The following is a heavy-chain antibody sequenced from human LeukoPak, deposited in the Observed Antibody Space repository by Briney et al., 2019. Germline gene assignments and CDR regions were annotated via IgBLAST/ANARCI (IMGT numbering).Heavy chain of an antibody. D-gene: IGHD5-24*01. CDR3: ARDGDGYNWFDY. Sequence: KSGGSLRLSCAASGFTFSSYSMNWVRQARGKGLEWVSSISSSSSYIYYADSVKGRFTISRDNAKNSLYLQMNSLRAEDTAVYYCARDGDGYNWFDYWGQGTLVTVSS. J-gene: IGHJ4*02. CDR2: ISSSSSYI. CDR1: GFTFSSYS. V-gene: IGHV3-21*01.